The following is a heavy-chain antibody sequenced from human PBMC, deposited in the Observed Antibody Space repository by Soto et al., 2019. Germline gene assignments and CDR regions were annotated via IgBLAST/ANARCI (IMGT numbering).Heavy chain of an antibody. CDR3: ARGFLEWLPRVYGMDV. CDR2: INPNSGGT. V-gene: IGHV1-2*04. D-gene: IGHD3-3*01. CDR1: GYTFTGYY. Sequence: ASVKVSCKASGYTFTGYYMHWVRQAPGQGLEWMGWINPNSGGTNYAQKFQGWVTMTRDTSISTAYMELSRLRSDDTAVYYCARGFLEWLPRVYGMDVWGQGTTVTVSS. J-gene: IGHJ6*02.